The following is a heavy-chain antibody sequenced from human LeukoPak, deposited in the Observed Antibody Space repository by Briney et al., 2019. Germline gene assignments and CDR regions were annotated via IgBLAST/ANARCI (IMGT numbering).Heavy chain of an antibody. CDR1: GYSFADYY. CDR3: ARDFGRGSPDYYYMDV. D-gene: IGHD2-15*01. CDR2: INTNTGNP. V-gene: IGHV7-4-1*02. Sequence: GASVKVSCKASGYSFADYYMHWVRQAPGQGLEWMGWINTNTGNPTYAQGFTGRFVFSLDTSVSTAYLQISSLKAEDTAVYYCARDFGRGSPDYYYMDVWGKGTTVTVSS. J-gene: IGHJ6*03.